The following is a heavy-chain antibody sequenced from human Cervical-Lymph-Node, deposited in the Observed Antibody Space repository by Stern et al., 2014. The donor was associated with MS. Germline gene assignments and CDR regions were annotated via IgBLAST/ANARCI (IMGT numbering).Heavy chain of an antibody. CDR1: GFTFSSYA. CDR3: AKGHVLRFLEWSYYYYGMDV. D-gene: IGHD3-3*01. J-gene: IGHJ6*02. V-gene: IGHV3-23*04. Sequence: EVQLVESGGGLVQPGGSLRLSCAASGFTFSSYAMSWVRQAPGKGLEWVSAISGSGGSTYYADSVKGRFTISRDNSKNPLYLQMNSLRAEDTAVYYCAKGHVLRFLEWSYYYYGMDVWGQGTTVTVSS. CDR2: ISGSGGST.